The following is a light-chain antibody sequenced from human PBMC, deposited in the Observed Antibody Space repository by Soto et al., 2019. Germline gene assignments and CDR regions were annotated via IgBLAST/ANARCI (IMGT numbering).Light chain of an antibody. CDR2: STS. CDR1: TGAVTSGYY. CDR3: LLYYGGAQSSWV. V-gene: IGLV7-43*01. Sequence: QAVVTQEPSLTVSPGGTVTLTCASSTGAVTSGYYPNWFQQKPGQAPRALIYSTSIKHSWTPARFSGSLLGGKAALTLSGVQPEDEAEYYCLLYYGGAQSSWVFGGGTKLTVL. J-gene: IGLJ3*02.